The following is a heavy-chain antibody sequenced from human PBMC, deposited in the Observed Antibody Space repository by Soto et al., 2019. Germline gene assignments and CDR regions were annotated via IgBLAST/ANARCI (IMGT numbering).Heavy chain of an antibody. Sequence: SETLSLTCAVSGYSISSGYYWGWIRQPPGKGLEWIGSIYHSGSTYYNPSLKSRVTISVDTSKNQFSLKLSSVTAADTAVYYCARLQYTVVTAIDVWGQGTMVTV. D-gene: IGHD4-17*01. CDR2: IYHSGST. CDR3: ARLQYTVVTAIDV. J-gene: IGHJ3*01. V-gene: IGHV4-38-2*01. CDR1: GYSISSGYY.